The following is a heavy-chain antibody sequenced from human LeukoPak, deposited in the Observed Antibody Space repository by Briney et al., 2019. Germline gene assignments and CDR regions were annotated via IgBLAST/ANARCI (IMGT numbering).Heavy chain of an antibody. CDR1: GGSISSSSYS. CDR3: ARGGWYFDY. Sequence: SETLSLTCTVSGGSISSSSYSWGWIRQPPGKGLEWIGYIYYSGSTNYNPSLKSRVTISVDTSKNQFSLKLSSVTAADTAVYYCARGGWYFDYWGQGTLVTVSS. CDR2: IYYSGST. V-gene: IGHV4-61*05. J-gene: IGHJ4*02. D-gene: IGHD6-19*01.